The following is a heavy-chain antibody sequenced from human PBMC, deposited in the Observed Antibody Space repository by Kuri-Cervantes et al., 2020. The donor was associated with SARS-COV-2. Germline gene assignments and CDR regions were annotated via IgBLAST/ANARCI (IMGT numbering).Heavy chain of an antibody. CDR2: ISYDGSDK. Sequence: GGSRRLSCAASGFTFSNFGIHWVRQAPGKGLEWVTLISYDGSDKYYADSVKGRFTISRDNSKSTLFLQMNSLRAEDTAEYYCARGAAAADYFFYGMDVWGRGTTVTVSS. CDR3: ARGAAAADYFFYGMDV. D-gene: IGHD6-13*01. J-gene: IGHJ6*02. V-gene: IGHV3-30*03. CDR1: GFTFSNFG.